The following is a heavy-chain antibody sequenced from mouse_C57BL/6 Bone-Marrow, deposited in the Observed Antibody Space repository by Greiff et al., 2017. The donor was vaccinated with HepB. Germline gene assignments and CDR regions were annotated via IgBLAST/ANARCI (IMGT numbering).Heavy chain of an antibody. CDR3: ARRNYYGSFDYAMDY. CDR1: GYTFTTYP. V-gene: IGHV1-47*01. CDR2: FHPYNDDT. Sequence: VQLKESGAELVKPGASVKMSCKASGYTFTTYPIEWMKQNHGKSLEWIGNFHPYNDDTKYNEKFKGKATLTVEKSSSTVYLELSRLTSDDSAVYYCARRNYYGSFDYAMDYWGQGTSVTVSS. D-gene: IGHD1-1*01. J-gene: IGHJ4*01.